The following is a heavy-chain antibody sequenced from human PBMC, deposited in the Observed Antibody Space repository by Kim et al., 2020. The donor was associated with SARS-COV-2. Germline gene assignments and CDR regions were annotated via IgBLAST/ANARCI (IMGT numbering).Heavy chain of an antibody. J-gene: IGHJ6*02. Sequence: SETLSLTCAVYGGSFSGYYWSWIRQPPGKGLEWIGEINHSGSTNYNPSLKSRVTISVDTSKNQFSLKLSSVTAADTAVYYCARVELESGESSYYYYYGMDVWGQGTTVTVSS. CDR3: ARVELESGESSYYYYYGMDV. D-gene: IGHD3-10*01. CDR2: INHSGST. V-gene: IGHV4-34*01. CDR1: GGSFSGYY.